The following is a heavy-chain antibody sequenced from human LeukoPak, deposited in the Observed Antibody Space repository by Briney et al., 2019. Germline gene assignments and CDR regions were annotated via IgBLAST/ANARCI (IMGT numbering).Heavy chain of an antibody. V-gene: IGHV4-34*01. Sequence: SETLSLTCAVYGGSFSGYYWSWIRQPPGKGLEWIGEINHSGSTNYNPSLKSRVTISVDTSKNQFSLKLSSVTAADTAVYYCARSSSIAAPPGDYWGQGTLVTVSS. CDR3: ARSSSIAAPPGDY. CDR1: GGSFSGYY. CDR2: INHSGST. D-gene: IGHD6-6*01. J-gene: IGHJ4*02.